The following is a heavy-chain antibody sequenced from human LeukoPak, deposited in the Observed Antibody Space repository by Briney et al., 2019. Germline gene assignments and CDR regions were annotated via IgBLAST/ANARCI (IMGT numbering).Heavy chain of an antibody. CDR1: GFTFSSYD. Sequence: GGSLRLSCAASGFTFSSYDMNWVRQAPGKGLEWVSAICTAGDTYYPGSVKGRFTISRENAKNSLYLQMNSLGAGDTAVYYCARGEEASSGWYGPNGAFDIWGQGTMVTVSS. CDR2: ICTAGDT. CDR3: ARGEEASSGWYGPNGAFDI. D-gene: IGHD6-19*01. V-gene: IGHV3-13*01. J-gene: IGHJ3*02.